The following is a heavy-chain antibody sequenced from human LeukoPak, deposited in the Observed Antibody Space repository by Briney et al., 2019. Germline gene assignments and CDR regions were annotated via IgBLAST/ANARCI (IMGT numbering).Heavy chain of an antibody. CDR1: GITFSSYG. CDR2: ISWDGGST. CDR3: AKDIRGSTSWYGLDY. J-gene: IGHJ4*02. D-gene: IGHD6-13*01. V-gene: IGHV3-43D*03. Sequence: GGSLRLSCAASGITFSSYGMSWVRQAPGKGLEWVSLISWDGGSTYYADSVKGRFTISRDNSKKSLYLQMNSLRAEDTALYYCAKDIRGSTSWYGLDYWGQGTLVTVSS.